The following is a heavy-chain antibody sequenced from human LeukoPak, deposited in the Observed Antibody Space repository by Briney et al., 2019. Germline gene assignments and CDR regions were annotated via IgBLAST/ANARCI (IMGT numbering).Heavy chain of an antibody. CDR3: ARTTEGGYTYDYFYYYYMDV. D-gene: IGHD5-18*01. CDR1: GGSFSSRPYY. J-gene: IGHJ6*03. CDR2: IYTSGDT. Sequence: SQTLSLTCTVSGGSFSSRPYYWSWIRQPTGKGLEWIGRIYTSGDTDYNPSLKSRVTISVDTSKNQFSLKLSSVTAADTAVYYCARTTEGGYTYDYFYYYYMDVWGKGTTVTISS. V-gene: IGHV4-61*02.